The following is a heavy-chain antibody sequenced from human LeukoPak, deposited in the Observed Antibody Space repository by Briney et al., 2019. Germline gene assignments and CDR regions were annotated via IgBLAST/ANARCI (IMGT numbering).Heavy chain of an antibody. V-gene: IGHV3-30*02. CDR1: GFTFSSYG. Sequence: GGALRLSCAASGFTFSSYGMHWVRQAPGKGLEWVAFIRYEGSNKYYADSVKGRFTISRDNSKNTLYLQMNSLRAEDTAVYYCAKERLYYGSGSYYFDYWGQGTLVTVSS. CDR2: IRYEGSNK. D-gene: IGHD3-10*01. J-gene: IGHJ4*02. CDR3: AKERLYYGSGSYYFDY.